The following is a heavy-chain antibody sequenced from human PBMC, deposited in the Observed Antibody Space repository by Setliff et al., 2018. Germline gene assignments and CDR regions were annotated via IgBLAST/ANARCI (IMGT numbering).Heavy chain of an antibody. J-gene: IGHJ6*03. V-gene: IGHV1-69*05. D-gene: IGHD3-22*01. CDR1: GGTFSSYG. Sequence: SVKVSCKASGGTFSSYGISWVRQAPGQGLEWMGGTIPIFGTTNYAQKYQSRVTITTDESTSPAYMELSSLTSADTAVYYCVREGVDSRSSTDYRYYMDVWGKGTTVTVSS. CDR3: VREGVDSRSSTDYRYYMDV. CDR2: TIPIFGTT.